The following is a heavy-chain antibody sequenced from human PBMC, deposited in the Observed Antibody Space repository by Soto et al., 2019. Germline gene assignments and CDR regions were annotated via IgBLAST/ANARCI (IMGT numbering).Heavy chain of an antibody. CDR3: ARGDSTVSSVFDY. V-gene: IGHV4-31*03. Sequence: SETLSLTCTVSGGPFSAGGYYWSWIRQAPGKGLEWIGYILQNGDTSYNPPLKSRVTISTDTSKRQFSLKLTSVTAADTAVYYCARGDSTVSSVFDYWGQGLLVTVYS. CDR1: GGPFSAGGYY. J-gene: IGHJ4*02. D-gene: IGHD4-17*01. CDR2: ILQNGDT.